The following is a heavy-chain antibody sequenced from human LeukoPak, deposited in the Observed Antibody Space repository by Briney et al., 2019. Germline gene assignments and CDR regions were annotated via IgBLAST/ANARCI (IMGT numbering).Heavy chain of an antibody. V-gene: IGHV3-7*01. CDR2: IKQDGSEK. CDR3: ARGSVPATYSYYFYYYMDV. CDR1: GFTFSNYD. J-gene: IGHJ6*03. Sequence: GGSLRLSCAASGFTFSNYDIHWVRQAPGKGLEWVANIKQDGSEKYYVDSVKGRFTISRDNAKNSLYLQMNSLRAEDTAVYYCARGSVPATYSYYFYYYMDVWGKGTTVTVSS. D-gene: IGHD1-26*01.